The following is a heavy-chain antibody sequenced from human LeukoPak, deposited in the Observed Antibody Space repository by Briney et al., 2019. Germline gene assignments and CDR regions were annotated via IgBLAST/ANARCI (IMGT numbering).Heavy chain of an antibody. CDR1: GYTFSNYY. V-gene: IGHV1-46*01. D-gene: IGHD3-22*01. CDR3: ARVHHYFDIAFDY. Sequence: ASVKVSCKASGYTFSNYYIHWVRQAPGQGLEWMGIINPSGGSTTYAQKFQGRVTMTRDMSTSTVYMELISLISEDTAVYYCARVHHYFDIAFDYWGQGTLVTVSS. CDR2: INPSGGST. J-gene: IGHJ4*02.